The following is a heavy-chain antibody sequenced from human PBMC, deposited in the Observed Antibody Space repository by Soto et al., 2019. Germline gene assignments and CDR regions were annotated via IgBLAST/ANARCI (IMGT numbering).Heavy chain of an antibody. D-gene: IGHD3-9*01. Sequence: QVQLVQSGAEVKKPGASVKVSCKASGYTFTSYDINWVRQATGQGLEWMGWMNPNSGNTGYAQKFQGRVTMTRNTSISTAYMELSSLRSEDTAVYYCARGTLPLPYYDILTGRKNWYFDLWGRGTLVTVSS. J-gene: IGHJ2*01. CDR2: MNPNSGNT. V-gene: IGHV1-8*01. CDR3: ARGTLPLPYYDILTGRKNWYFDL. CDR1: GYTFTSYD.